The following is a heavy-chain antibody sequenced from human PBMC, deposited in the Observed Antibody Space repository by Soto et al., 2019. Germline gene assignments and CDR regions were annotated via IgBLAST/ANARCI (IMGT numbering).Heavy chain of an antibody. CDR2: IIPILGIV. V-gene: IGHV1-69*08. CDR1: GGTFSSYT. J-gene: IGHJ4*02. Sequence: QVQLVQSGAEVKKPGSSVKVSCKASGGTFSSYTISWVRQAPGQGLEWMGRIIPILGIVNYAQKFQGRVTMNADKSTSTAYMELSSLISEDTAVYYCARDPSAYDLPAYWGQGTLVTVSS. CDR3: ARDPSAYDLPAY. D-gene: IGHD5-12*01.